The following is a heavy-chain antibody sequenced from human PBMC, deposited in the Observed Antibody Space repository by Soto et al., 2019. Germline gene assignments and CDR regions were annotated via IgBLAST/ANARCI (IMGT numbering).Heavy chain of an antibody. D-gene: IGHD3-16*01. CDR1: GFPFSSYA. V-gene: IGHV3-30-3*01. Sequence: QVQLVESGGGVVQPGRSLRLSCAASGFPFSSYAMHWVRQAPGKGLAWVAIISYDGSNKYYADSVKGRFTLSRDNSKNTLYLQMNSLRAEDTAVYYCARAYEGDYFDYWGQGPLVTVSS. CDR3: ARAYEGDYFDY. CDR2: ISYDGSNK. J-gene: IGHJ4*02.